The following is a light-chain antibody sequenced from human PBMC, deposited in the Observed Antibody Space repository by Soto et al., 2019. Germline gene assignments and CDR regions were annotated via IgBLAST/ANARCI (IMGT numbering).Light chain of an antibody. CDR3: QQYGSSPRT. J-gene: IGKJ1*01. CDR1: QSVSSSY. V-gene: IGKV3-20*01. CDR2: GAS. Sequence: EIVLTQSPGTLSLSPGERATLSCRASQSVSSSYLAWYKQKPGQAPRLLIYGASSRATGIPDRFSGSGCGTDFTLTISRLEPEDFAVYYCQQYGSSPRTFGQGTKGAIK.